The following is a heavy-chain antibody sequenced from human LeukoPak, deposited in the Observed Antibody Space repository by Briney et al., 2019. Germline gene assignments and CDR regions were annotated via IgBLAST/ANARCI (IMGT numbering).Heavy chain of an antibody. V-gene: IGHV3-48*01. CDR3: ARDGRLRGLDY. D-gene: IGHD2-21*02. Sequence: GGSLRLSCAASGFTFSSYSMNWVRQAPGKGLEWVSYISSSSSTIYYADSVKGRFTISRDNAKNSLYLQMNSLRAEDTAVYYCARDGRLRGLDYWGQGTLVTVSS. J-gene: IGHJ4*02. CDR1: GFTFSSYS. CDR2: ISSSSSTI.